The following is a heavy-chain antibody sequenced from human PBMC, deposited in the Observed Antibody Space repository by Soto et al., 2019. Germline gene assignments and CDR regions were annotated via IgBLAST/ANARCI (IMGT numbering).Heavy chain of an antibody. Sequence: SETLSLTCAGYGGSFSGYYWTWIRQPPGKGLEWIGEINHSGSTNYNPSLKSRVTISVDTSKNQFSLRLSSVTAADTAVYYCARSLRYCSSTSCYRNFDYWGQGTLVTVSS. J-gene: IGHJ4*02. CDR2: INHSGST. D-gene: IGHD2-2*01. V-gene: IGHV4-34*01. CDR1: GGSFSGYY. CDR3: ARSLRYCSSTSCYRNFDY.